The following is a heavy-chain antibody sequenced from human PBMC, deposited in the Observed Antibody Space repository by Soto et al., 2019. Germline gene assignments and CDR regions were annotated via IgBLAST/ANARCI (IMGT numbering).Heavy chain of an antibody. Sequence: QVQLQQWGAGLLKPSETLSLTCAVYGGSFSGYYWSWIRQPPGKGLEWIGEINHSGSTNYNPSLKGRVTLSVDTSKNQLSLKLSSVTAADTDVYYCARSGSHGSSHFDYWGQGTLVTVSS. CDR3: ARSGSHGSSHFDY. D-gene: IGHD6-13*01. CDR2: INHSGST. CDR1: GGSFSGYY. J-gene: IGHJ4*02. V-gene: IGHV4-34*01.